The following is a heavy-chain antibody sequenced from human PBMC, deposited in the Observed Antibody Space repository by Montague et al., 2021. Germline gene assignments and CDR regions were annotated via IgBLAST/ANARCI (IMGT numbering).Heavy chain of an antibody. CDR2: INQDGNDK. V-gene: IGHV3-7*01. J-gene: IGHJ4*02. Sequence: SLRLSCAASGFTFSSYWMAWVRQAPGKGLEWVANINQDGNDKYYVDSVRGRFTTSRDNAKKSLYLQMNSLRVDDTAVYYCANTKMDYWGQGMLVIVS. D-gene: IGHD2-8*01. CDR3: ANTKMDY. CDR1: GFTFSSYW.